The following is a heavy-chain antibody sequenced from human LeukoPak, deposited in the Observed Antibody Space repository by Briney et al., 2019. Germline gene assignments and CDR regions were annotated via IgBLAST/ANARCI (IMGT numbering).Heavy chain of an antibody. V-gene: IGHV1-46*01. CDR1: GYTFTSYY. Sequence: ASVKVSCKASGYTFTSYYIHRVRQAPGQGLEWMGIMNPSDGSTSYAQKFRGRVTMTRDTSTTTVCMEMSNLSSEDTAMYYCAKSRTTGSASSDYWGQGTLVTVSS. CDR2: MNPSDGST. CDR3: AKSRTTGSASSDY. J-gene: IGHJ4*02. D-gene: IGHD2-8*02.